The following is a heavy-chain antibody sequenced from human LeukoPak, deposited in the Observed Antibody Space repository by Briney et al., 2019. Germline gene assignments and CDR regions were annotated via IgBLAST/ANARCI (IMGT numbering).Heavy chain of an antibody. Sequence: GESLKISCRASGYSFTNYWIGWVRQMPGKGLEWMGIIYPSDSDTRYSPSFQGQVTISADKSINTAYLQWGSLKASDTAMYYCARRFGSSLGAFDIWGQGTMVTVSS. CDR2: IYPSDSDT. CDR3: ARRFGSSLGAFDI. J-gene: IGHJ3*02. CDR1: GYSFTNYW. V-gene: IGHV5-51*01. D-gene: IGHD3-16*01.